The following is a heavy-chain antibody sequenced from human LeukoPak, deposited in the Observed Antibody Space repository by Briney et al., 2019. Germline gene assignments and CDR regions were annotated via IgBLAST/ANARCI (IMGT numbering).Heavy chain of an antibody. J-gene: IGHJ3*02. CDR1: GGSITTSSYY. Sequence: SETLSLTCTVSGGSITTSSYYWGWIRQPPGKGLEWIGIIYYSGSTYYNPSLKSRLTISLDASKNQYSLKLSSVTAADTAVYYCARDRRRDRLHAFDIWGQGTRVTISS. CDR3: ARDRRRDRLHAFDI. V-gene: IGHV4-39*07. D-gene: IGHD1-26*01. CDR2: IYYSGST.